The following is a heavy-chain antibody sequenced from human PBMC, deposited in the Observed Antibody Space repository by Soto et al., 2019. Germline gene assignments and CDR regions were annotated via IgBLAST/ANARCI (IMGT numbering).Heavy chain of an antibody. V-gene: IGHV1-69*01. Sequence: QVQLVQSGAEVKKPGSSVKVSCKASGGTFSSYAISWVRQAPGQGLEWLGGIIPIFGTANYAQKFQGRVTITADESTSTAYMELSSLRSEATAVYYCARGYSSSSYPYYFDYWGQGTLVTVSS. D-gene: IGHD6-6*01. CDR1: GGTFSSYA. J-gene: IGHJ4*02. CDR2: IIPIFGTA. CDR3: ARGYSSSSYPYYFDY.